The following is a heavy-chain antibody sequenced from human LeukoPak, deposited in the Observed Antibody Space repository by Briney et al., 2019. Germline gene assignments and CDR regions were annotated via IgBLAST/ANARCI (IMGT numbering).Heavy chain of an antibody. D-gene: IGHD1-14*01. CDR2: INPNSGGT. CDR3: ARADWYNRNPFDY. CDR1: GYTFTGYY. J-gene: IGHJ4*02. Sequence: ASVKDSCKASGYTFTGYYMHWVRQAPGQGLEWMGWINPNSGGTNYAQKFRGRVTKTRDTYIHKAYMELSRLRSDETAVCLFARADWYNRNPFDYWGQGTLVTVSS. V-gene: IGHV1-2*02.